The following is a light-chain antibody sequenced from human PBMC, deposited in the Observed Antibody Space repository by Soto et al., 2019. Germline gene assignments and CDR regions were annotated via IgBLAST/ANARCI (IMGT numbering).Light chain of an antibody. J-gene: IGKJ2*01. CDR1: QSVSSSY. CDR3: QQYGSSPHT. CDR2: GAS. Sequence: EIVLTQSPGTLYLSPGERATLSCRASQSVSSSYLAWYQHKPGQAPRLLIYGASSMATGIPDRFSGSGSGTDFTLTISRLEPEDFAVYYCQQYGSSPHTFGQGTKLEIK. V-gene: IGKV3-20*01.